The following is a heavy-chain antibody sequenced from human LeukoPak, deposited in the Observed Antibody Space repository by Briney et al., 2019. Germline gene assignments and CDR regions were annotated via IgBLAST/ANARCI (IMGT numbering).Heavy chain of an antibody. Sequence: SETLSLTCTVSGGSISSYYWSWIRQPPGKGLEWIGYIYYSGSTNYNPSLKSRVTISVDTSKNQLSLKLSSVTAADTAVYYCARAVVPAAIIFWYFDLWGRGTLVTVSS. CDR3: ARAVVPAAIIFWYFDL. CDR1: GGSISSYY. V-gene: IGHV4-59*01. CDR2: IYYSGST. D-gene: IGHD2-2*02. J-gene: IGHJ2*01.